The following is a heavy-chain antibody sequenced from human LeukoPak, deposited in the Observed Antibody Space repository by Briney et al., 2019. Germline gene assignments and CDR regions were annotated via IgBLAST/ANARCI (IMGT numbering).Heavy chain of an antibody. D-gene: IGHD2/OR15-2a*01. CDR1: GFTFSSYS. Sequence: GGSLRLSCAASGFTFSSYSMNWVLQAPGKGLEWVSYISSSSSTIYYADSVKGRFTISRDNAKNSLYLQMNSLRAEDTAVYYCARGNSGPDYWGQGTLVTVSS. V-gene: IGHV3-48*01. J-gene: IGHJ4*02. CDR3: ARGNSGPDY. CDR2: ISSSSSTI.